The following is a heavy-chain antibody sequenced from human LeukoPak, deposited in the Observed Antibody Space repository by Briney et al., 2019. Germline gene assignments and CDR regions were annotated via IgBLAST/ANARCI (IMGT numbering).Heavy chain of an antibody. CDR2: INPSGGST. CDR1: GYTFTSYY. V-gene: IGHV1-46*01. Sequence: GASVKVSCKASGYTFTSYYMHWVRQAPGQGLEWMGIINPSGGSTSYAQKFQGRVTMTRDTSTSTVYTELSSLRSEDTAVYYCASGLGTYYYGSGSYDYWGQGTLVTVSS. D-gene: IGHD3-10*01. CDR3: ASGLGTYYYGSGSYDY. J-gene: IGHJ4*02.